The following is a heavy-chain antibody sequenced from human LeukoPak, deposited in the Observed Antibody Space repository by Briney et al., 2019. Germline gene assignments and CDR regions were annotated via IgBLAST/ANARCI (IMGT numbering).Heavy chain of an antibody. CDR3: ARGIGVPAAMPF. Sequence: GASVKVSCKASGYTFTGYYIHWVRQAPGQGLEWMGWINPNSGGINYAQKFQGRVTMTRDTSISTAYMELSRLRSDDTAVYYCARGIGVPAAMPFWGQGTLVTVSS. D-gene: IGHD2-2*01. CDR2: INPNSGGI. CDR1: GYTFTGYY. V-gene: IGHV1-2*02. J-gene: IGHJ4*02.